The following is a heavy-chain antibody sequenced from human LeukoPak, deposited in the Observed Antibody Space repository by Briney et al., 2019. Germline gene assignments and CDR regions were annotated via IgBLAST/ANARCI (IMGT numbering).Heavy chain of an antibody. CDR2: INPNSGGT. D-gene: IGHD6-19*01. J-gene: IGHJ4*02. CDR3: AREISRYSSGWIFDY. V-gene: IGHV1-2*06. Sequence: ASVKVSCKASGYTFTGYSMHWVRQAPGQGPEWMGRINPNSGGTNYAQKFQGRVTMTSDTPISTVYMELSRLRSDDTAVYYCAREISRYSSGWIFDYWGQGTLVTVSS. CDR1: GYTFTGYS.